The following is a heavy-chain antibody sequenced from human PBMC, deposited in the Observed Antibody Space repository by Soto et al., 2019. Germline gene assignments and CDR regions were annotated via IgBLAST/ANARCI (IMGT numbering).Heavy chain of an antibody. CDR1: GGSISGGVGGLYY. D-gene: IGHD4-17*01. CDR3: AREVIPLTTDWYFDL. V-gene: IGHV4-30-4*01. Sequence: QLPLRESGPGLVKPSETLSLTCTVSGGSISGGVGGLYYWSWIRQPPGKGLEWIGYIYDSGSTYYTPSLQSRVTISVDTSKNQFSLRLSSVTAVDTAVYYCAREVIPLTTDWYFDLWGRGTLVTVSS. J-gene: IGHJ2*01. CDR2: IYDSGST.